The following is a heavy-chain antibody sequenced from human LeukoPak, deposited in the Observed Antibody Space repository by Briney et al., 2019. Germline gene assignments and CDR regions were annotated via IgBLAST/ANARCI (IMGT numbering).Heavy chain of an antibody. CDR2: ISSSSSYI. CDR3: ARDPDYYDSSGYSR. J-gene: IGHJ4*02. D-gene: IGHD3-22*01. CDR1: GFTFSSYS. Sequence: GGSLRLSCAASGFTFSSYSMNWVRQAPGKGLEWVSSISSSSSYIYYADSVKGRFTISRDNAKNSLYLQMNSLRAEDTAVYYCARDPDYYDSSGYSRWGQGTLVTVSS. V-gene: IGHV3-21*01.